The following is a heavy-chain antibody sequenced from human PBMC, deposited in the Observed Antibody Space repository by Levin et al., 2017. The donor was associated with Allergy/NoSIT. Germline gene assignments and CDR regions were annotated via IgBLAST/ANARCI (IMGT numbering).Heavy chain of an antibody. J-gene: IGHJ4*02. CDR1: GYTFTSYD. D-gene: IGHD1-7*01. CDR2: MNPNSGNT. CDR3: ARVMDLNYAVDY. Sequence: GESLKISCKASGYTFTSYDINWVRQATGQGLEWMGWMNPNSGNTGYAQKFQGRVTMTRNTSISTAYMELSSLRSEDTAVYYCARVMDLNYAVDYWGQGTLVTVSS. V-gene: IGHV1-8*01.